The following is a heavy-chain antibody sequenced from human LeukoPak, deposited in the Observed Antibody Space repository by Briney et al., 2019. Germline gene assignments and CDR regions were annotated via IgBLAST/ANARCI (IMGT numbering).Heavy chain of an antibody. CDR1: GGSISSSSYY. V-gene: IGHV4-39*01. Sequence: SETLSLTCTVSGGSISSSSYYWGWIRQPPGKGLEWIGSIYYSGSTYYNPSLKSRVTISVDTSKNQFSLKLRSVTAADTDVYYCASGGGGYFDYWGQGTLVTVSS. D-gene: IGHD3-10*01. CDR3: ASGGGGYFDY. J-gene: IGHJ4*02. CDR2: IYYSGST.